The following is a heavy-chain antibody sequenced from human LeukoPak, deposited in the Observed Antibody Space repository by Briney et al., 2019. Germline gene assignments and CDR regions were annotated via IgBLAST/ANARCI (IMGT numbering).Heavy chain of an antibody. CDR3: ARVNPGLRYFGY. CDR2: INHSGST. CDR1: GGSFSGYY. J-gene: IGHJ4*02. V-gene: IGHV4-34*01. D-gene: IGHD3-9*01. Sequence: SETLSLTCAVYGGSFSGYYWSWIRQPPGKGLEWIGEINHSGSTNYNPSLKSRVTISVDTSKNPFSLKLSSVTVADTAVYYCARVNPGLRYFGYWGQGTLVTVSS.